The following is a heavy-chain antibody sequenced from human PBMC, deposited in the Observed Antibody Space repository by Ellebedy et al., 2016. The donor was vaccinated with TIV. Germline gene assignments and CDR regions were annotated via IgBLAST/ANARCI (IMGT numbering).Heavy chain of an antibody. J-gene: IGHJ4*02. Sequence: GSLRLSCTVSGGSISSSSYYWGWIRQPPGKGLEWIGSIYYSGSTYYNPSLKSRVTISVDTSKNQFSLKLSSVTAADTAVYYCARLRASSAVRPFDYWGQGTLVTVSS. CDR2: IYYSGST. CDR1: GGSISSSSYY. D-gene: IGHD1-1*01. V-gene: IGHV4-39*01. CDR3: ARLRASSAVRPFDY.